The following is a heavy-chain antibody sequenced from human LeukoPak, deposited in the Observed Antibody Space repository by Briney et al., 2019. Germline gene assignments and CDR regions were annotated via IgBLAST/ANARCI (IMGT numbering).Heavy chain of an antibody. D-gene: IGHD2/OR15-2a*01. CDR1: GFTFSSYA. CDR3: AKDSMSSKDYNWFDP. CDR2: ISGSGGST. V-gene: IGHV3-23*01. J-gene: IGHJ5*02. Sequence: GGSLRLSCAASGFTFSSYAMSWVRQAPGKGLEWVSAISGSGGSTYYADSVKGRFTISRDNSKNTLYLQMNSRRAEDTAVYYCAKDSMSSKDYNWFDPWGQGTLVTVSS.